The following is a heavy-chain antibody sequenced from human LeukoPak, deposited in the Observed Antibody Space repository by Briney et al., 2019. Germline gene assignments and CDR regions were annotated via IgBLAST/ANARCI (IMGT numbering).Heavy chain of an antibody. V-gene: IGHV3-7*01. J-gene: IGHJ4*02. CDR2: IKQDGSGK. Sequence: PGGSPRPSCAASGFTFSSYWMSWVRQAPGKGLEWVANIKQDGSGKYYVDSVKGRFTISRDNAKNSLYLQMNSLRAEDTAAYYCARIRYGSGDYWGQGTLVTVSS. D-gene: IGHD3-10*01. CDR3: ARIRYGSGDY. CDR1: GFTFSSYW.